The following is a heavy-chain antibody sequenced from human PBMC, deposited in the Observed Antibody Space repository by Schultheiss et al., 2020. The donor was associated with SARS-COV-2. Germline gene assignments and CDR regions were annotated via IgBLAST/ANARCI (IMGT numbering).Heavy chain of an antibody. J-gene: IGHJ4*02. Sequence: GESLKISCKASGYTFTSYGISWVRQAPGQGLEWMGWISAYNGNTNYAQKLQGRVTMTTDTSTSTAYMELRSLRSDDTAVYYCASSTMVRGVWHSYDYWGQGTLVTVSS. D-gene: IGHD3-10*01. CDR3: ASSTMVRGVWHSYDY. V-gene: IGHV1-18*01. CDR2: ISAYNGNT. CDR1: GYTFTSYG.